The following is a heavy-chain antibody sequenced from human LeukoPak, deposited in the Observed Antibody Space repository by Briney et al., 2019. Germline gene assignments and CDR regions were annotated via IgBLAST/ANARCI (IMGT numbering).Heavy chain of an antibody. Sequence: PGGSLRLSCAASGFTFSSYGMSWVRQAPGKGLEWVSAISGSGVSTYYADSVKGRFTISRDNSKNTLYLQMNSLRAEDTAVYNCAKGDFYGSGRDYYYMDVWGKGTTVTISS. J-gene: IGHJ6*03. CDR3: AKGDFYGSGRDYYYMDV. V-gene: IGHV3-23*01. D-gene: IGHD3-10*01. CDR2: ISGSGVST. CDR1: GFTFSSYG.